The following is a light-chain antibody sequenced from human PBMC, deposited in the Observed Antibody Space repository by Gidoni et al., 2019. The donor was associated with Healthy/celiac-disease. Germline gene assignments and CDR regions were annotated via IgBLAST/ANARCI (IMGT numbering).Light chain of an antibody. Sequence: QSVLTQPPAASGTPGQRVTSSCSGSSSNIGSNTVNWYQQLPGTAPKILIYSNNQRPSGVPDRFSGSKAGTSASLAISGLQSEDEADYYCAAWDDSLNGVVFGGGTKLTVL. CDR3: AAWDDSLNGVV. CDR2: SNN. J-gene: IGLJ2*01. V-gene: IGLV1-44*01. CDR1: SSNIGSNT.